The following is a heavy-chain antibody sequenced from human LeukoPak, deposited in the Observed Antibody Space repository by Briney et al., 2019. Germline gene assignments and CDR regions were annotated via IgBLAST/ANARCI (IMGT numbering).Heavy chain of an antibody. CDR1: GGSISSGSYY. J-gene: IGHJ4*02. CDR2: IYTSGST. CDR3: ARGEGFGYDY. Sequence: SETLSLTCTVSGGSISSGSYYWSWIRQPAGKGLEWIGRIYTSGSTNYNPSLKSRVTISVDTSKNQFSLKLSSVTAADTAVYYCARGEGFGYDYWGQGTLATVSS. V-gene: IGHV4-61*02. D-gene: IGHD3-10*01.